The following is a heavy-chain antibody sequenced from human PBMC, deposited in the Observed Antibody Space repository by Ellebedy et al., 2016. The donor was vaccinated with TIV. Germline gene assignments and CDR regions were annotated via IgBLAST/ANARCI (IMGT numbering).Heavy chain of an antibody. CDR3: ARDPASGYAYGGYYFDY. V-gene: IGHV1-2*02. CDR2: INPNSGGT. D-gene: IGHD5-18*01. CDR1: GYTFTGYY. J-gene: IGHJ4*02. Sequence: AASVKVSCKASGYTFTGYYMHWVRQAPGQGLEWMGCINPNSGGTIYAQKFQGRVTMTRDTSISTAYMELRRLRSDDTAVYYCARDPASGYAYGGYYFDYWGQGILVTVSS.